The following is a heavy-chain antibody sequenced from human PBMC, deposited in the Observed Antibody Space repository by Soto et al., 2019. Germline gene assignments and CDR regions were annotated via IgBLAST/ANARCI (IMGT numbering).Heavy chain of an antibody. V-gene: IGHV3-7*01. D-gene: IGHD2-15*01. Sequence: GGSLRLSCAASGFTFSNYWMTWVRQAPGKGLEWVANIKEDGSEKHYVDSVKGRFTISRDNAKNSLYLQMNSLRVEDTAAYFCSRDVVVGAKALNYWGQGALVTVSS. J-gene: IGHJ4*02. CDR2: IKEDGSEK. CDR3: SRDVVVGAKALNY. CDR1: GFTFSNYW.